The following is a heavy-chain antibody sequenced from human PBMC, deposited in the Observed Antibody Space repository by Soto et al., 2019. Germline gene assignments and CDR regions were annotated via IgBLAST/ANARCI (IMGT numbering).Heavy chain of an antibody. V-gene: IGHV4-4*02. D-gene: IGHD6-19*01. CDR1: GGSISSSNW. J-gene: IGHJ5*01. CDR2: IYHSGST. CDR3: ARDLACEQSQRRKWLDP. Sequence: PSETLSLTCAVSGGSISSSNWWSWVRQPPGKGLKWIGEIYHSGSTNYNPSLKSRVTISVDKSKNQFSLKLSSVTAADTAVYYCARDLACEQSQRRKWLDPGGQGTLVNVSS.